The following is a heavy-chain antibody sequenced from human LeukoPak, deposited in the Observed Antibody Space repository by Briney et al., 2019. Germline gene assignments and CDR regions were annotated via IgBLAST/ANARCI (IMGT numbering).Heavy chain of an antibody. CDR3: AWSGIQLWFSY. V-gene: IGHV4-34*01. D-gene: IGHD5-18*01. Sequence: SETLSLTCAVYGGSFSGYYRSWIRQPPGKGLEWIGEINHSGSTNYNPSLKSRVTISVDTSKNQFSLKLRSVTAADTAVYYCAWSGIQLWFSYWGQGTLVTVSS. J-gene: IGHJ4*02. CDR1: GGSFSGYY. CDR2: INHSGST.